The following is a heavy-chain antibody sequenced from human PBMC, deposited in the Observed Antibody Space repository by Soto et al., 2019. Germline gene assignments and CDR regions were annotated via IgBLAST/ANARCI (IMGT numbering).Heavy chain of an antibody. Sequence: GGSLRLSCAASGFTFSSYGMHWVRQAPGKGLEWVAVIWYDGSNKYYADSVKGRITISRDNSKNTLYLQMNSLRAEDTAVYYCARDRIAAAGYFDYWGQGTLVTVSS. CDR2: IWYDGSNK. CDR3: ARDRIAAAGYFDY. V-gene: IGHV3-33*01. D-gene: IGHD6-13*01. CDR1: GFTFSSYG. J-gene: IGHJ4*02.